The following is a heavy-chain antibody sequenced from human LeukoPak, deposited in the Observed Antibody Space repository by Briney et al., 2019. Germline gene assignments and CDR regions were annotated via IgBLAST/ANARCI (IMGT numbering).Heavy chain of an antibody. V-gene: IGHV3-21*01. J-gene: IGHJ5*02. Sequence: GGSLRLPCAASGFTFSSYSMNWVRQAPGKGLEWVSSISSSSSYIYYADSVKGRFTISRDNAKNSLYLQMNGLRAEDTAVYYCARAHLRSPPFEEVGATTDNWFDPWGQGTLVTVSS. CDR1: GFTFSSYS. CDR2: ISSSSSYI. D-gene: IGHD1-26*01. CDR3: ARAHLRSPPFEEVGATTDNWFDP.